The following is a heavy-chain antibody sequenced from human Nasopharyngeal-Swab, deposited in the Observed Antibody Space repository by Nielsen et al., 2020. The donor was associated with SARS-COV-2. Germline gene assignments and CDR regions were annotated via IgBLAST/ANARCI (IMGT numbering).Heavy chain of an antibody. V-gene: IGHV4-39*07. CDR1: GDSFTSSDYY. CDR2: VYFVGSP. J-gene: IGHJ5*02. CDR3: ARVMVATTIWFDP. Sequence: SETLSLTCSVSGDSFTSSDYYWGWIRQPPGQGLEWIGSVYFVGSPFYNPSLKRRVTISVDRSTKQFSLRLNSVTAADTAVYYCARVMVATTIWFDPWGRGTPVTVSS. D-gene: IGHD2-15*01.